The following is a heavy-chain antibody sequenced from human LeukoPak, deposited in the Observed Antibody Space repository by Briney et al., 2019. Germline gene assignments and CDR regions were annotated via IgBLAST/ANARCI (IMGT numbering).Heavy chain of an antibody. D-gene: IGHD3-3*01. CDR2: ISSSGSTI. V-gene: IGHV3-11*04. J-gene: IGHJ6*03. Sequence: GGSLRLSCAASGFTFSDYYMSWIRQAPGKGLEWVSYISSSGSTIYYADSVKGRFTISRDNAKNSLYLQMNSLRAEDTAVYYCARAGLGVVSRGVLYYYYMDVWGKGTTVTVSS. CDR1: GFTFSDYY. CDR3: ARAGLGVVSRGVLYYYYMDV.